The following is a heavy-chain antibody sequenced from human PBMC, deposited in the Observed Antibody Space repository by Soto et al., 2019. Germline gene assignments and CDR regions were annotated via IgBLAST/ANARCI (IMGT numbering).Heavy chain of an antibody. CDR3: ARLRLTGYFDY. Sequence: GGALRLSFVAPGFPFSGHYITWVRQAPGKGLEWLSYVSTSSSYTNYADSVKGRFTISRDNAMNSLYLQMNSLRAEDTAVYYCARLRLTGYFDYWGQGTLVTVSS. V-gene: IGHV3-11*03. J-gene: IGHJ4*02. CDR2: VSTSSSYT. CDR1: GFPFSGHY.